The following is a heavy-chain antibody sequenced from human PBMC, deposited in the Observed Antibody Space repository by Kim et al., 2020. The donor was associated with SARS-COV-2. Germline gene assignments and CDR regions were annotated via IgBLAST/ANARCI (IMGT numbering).Heavy chain of an antibody. CDR2: IYYSGST. J-gene: IGHJ5*02. CDR1: GGSISSYY. CDR3: ARRVDGDYVWEPQFDP. D-gene: IGHD4-17*01. Sequence: SETLSLTCTVSGGSISSYYWSWIRQPPGKGLEWIGYIYYSGSTNYNPSLKSRVTISVDTSKNQFSLKLSSVTAADTAVYYCARRVDGDYVWEPQFDPWGQGTLVTVSS. V-gene: IGHV4-59*08.